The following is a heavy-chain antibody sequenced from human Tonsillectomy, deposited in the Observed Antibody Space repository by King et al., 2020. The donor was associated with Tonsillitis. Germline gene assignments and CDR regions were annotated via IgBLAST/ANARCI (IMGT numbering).Heavy chain of an antibody. CDR2: IHSDGSRT. Sequence: VQLVESGGGLVQPGGSLRLSCAASGFTFSKYWMHWVRQAPGKGLVWVSRIHSDGSRTNYADSVMGRFTISRDNAKKTLYLQMKSLRAEDTAVYYCATVTVGATPPFDYWGQGTLVTVSS. V-gene: IGHV3-74*01. CDR3: ATVTVGATPPFDY. D-gene: IGHD1-26*01. CDR1: GFTFSKYW. J-gene: IGHJ4*02.